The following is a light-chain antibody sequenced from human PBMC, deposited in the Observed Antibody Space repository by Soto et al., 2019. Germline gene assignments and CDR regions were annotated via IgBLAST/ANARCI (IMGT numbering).Light chain of an antibody. CDR2: WAS. J-gene: IGKJ5*01. Sequence: DILMTQSPDSLALSLGERATINCKSSQSVLYSSNNKNYLAWYQQKPRQPPKLLIYWASTRDSGVPDRFSGSGSGTDFTLTISSRQAEDVAVYYCQQYYSNSITLGQGTRLEIK. CDR1: QSVLYSSNNKNY. V-gene: IGKV4-1*01. CDR3: QQYYSNSIT.